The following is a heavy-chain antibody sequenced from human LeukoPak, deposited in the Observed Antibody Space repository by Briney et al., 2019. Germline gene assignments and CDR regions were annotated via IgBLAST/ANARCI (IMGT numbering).Heavy chain of an antibody. CDR2: IYMSGST. D-gene: IGHD6-25*01. CDR1: GGSVSSFH. Sequence: SETLSLTCTVFGGSVSSFHWSWLRQPAGEGLEWLGRIYMSGSTGYNPSLKSRVTISVDKSKSQCSLKPRSVTAADTAVYFCARDRFAAAMDSSAFDIWGQGTMVTVSS. V-gene: IGHV4-4*07. J-gene: IGHJ3*02. CDR3: ARDRFAAAMDSSAFDI.